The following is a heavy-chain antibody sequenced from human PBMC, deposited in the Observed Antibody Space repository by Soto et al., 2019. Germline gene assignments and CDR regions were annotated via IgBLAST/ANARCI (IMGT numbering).Heavy chain of an antibody. CDR3: ARSGQVSWIQLANYYYYMDV. CDR2: IYYSGST. J-gene: IGHJ6*03. D-gene: IGHD5-18*01. Sequence: SETLSLTCTVSGGSISSYYWSWIRQPPGKGLDWIGYIYYSGSTNYNPSLKSRVTISVDTSKNQFSLKLSSVTAADTAVYYCARSGQVSWIQLANYYYYMDVWGKGTTVTVSS. CDR1: GGSISSYY. V-gene: IGHV4-59*08.